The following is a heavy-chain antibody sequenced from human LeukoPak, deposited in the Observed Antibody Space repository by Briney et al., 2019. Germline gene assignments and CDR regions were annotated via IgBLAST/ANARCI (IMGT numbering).Heavy chain of an antibody. Sequence: GGSLRLSCAASGFIFSGNWVHWVRQAPGKGLVWVSGIHCDGPTTRYADSVEGRFTISRDNAEKTVYLQMTSLRAEDTAIYYCATELATPFWGQGTLVTVSS. CDR3: ATELATPF. CDR2: IHCDGPTT. J-gene: IGHJ4*02. V-gene: IGHV3-74*01. CDR1: GFIFSGNW. D-gene: IGHD1-1*01.